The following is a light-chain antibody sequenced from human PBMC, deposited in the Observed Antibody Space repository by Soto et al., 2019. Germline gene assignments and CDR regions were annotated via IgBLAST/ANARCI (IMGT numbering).Light chain of an antibody. CDR2: KAS. J-gene: IGKJ4*01. Sequence: DIHITQSPSTLSASVGDRVTITCRASQSINSWLAWYQQKPGKAPKLLIYKASSLESGVPSRFSGSGSGTEFTLAISSLQPDDFETYYCQHYNSYSPITFGGGTKVDIK. CDR3: QHYNSYSPIT. CDR1: QSINSW. V-gene: IGKV1-5*03.